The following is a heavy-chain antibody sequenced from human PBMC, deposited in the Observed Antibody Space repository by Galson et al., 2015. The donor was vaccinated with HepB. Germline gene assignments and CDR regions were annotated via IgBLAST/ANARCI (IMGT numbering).Heavy chain of an antibody. D-gene: IGHD5-12*01. Sequence: ETLSLPCSVSHGSINNYYWSWIRQSPGNRPEWIGYIRYTGDTTYNPSLGYRVGMSVDTSINQVSLWLTSVTAADTAVYYCARHPGRGSVGYAFDLWGQGTLVTVSA. CDR3: ARHPGRGSVGYAFDL. V-gene: IGHV4-59*08. J-gene: IGHJ4*02. CDR1: HGSINNYY. CDR2: IRYTGDT.